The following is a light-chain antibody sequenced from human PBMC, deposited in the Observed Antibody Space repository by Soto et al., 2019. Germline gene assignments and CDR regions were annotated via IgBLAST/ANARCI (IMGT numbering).Light chain of an antibody. Sequence: DIQMTQSPSSLSASVGDRVTITCRASQSISSYLNWYQQKPGKAPKLLIYAASSLQSGVPSTFSGSGSETDFTLTISSLQPEDFATYYCQQSYSTPWTFGQGTKVEI. CDR1: QSISSY. CDR2: AAS. CDR3: QQSYSTPWT. V-gene: IGKV1-39*01. J-gene: IGKJ1*01.